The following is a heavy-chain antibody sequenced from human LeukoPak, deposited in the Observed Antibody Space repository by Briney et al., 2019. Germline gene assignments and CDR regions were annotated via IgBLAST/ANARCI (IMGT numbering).Heavy chain of an antibody. CDR1: GFTFSSYG. CDR2: IWYDGSNK. V-gene: IGHV3-33*01. J-gene: IGHJ6*02. D-gene: IGHD6-6*01. Sequence: GRSLRLSCAASGFTFSSYGMHWVRQAPGKGLEWVAVIWYDGSNKYYADSVKGRFTISRDNSKNTLYMQMNSLRAEDTAVYCCARDRLNEQQLVYKPAHYYYYYGMDVWGQGTTVTVSS. CDR3: ARDRLNEQQLVYKPAHYYYYYGMDV.